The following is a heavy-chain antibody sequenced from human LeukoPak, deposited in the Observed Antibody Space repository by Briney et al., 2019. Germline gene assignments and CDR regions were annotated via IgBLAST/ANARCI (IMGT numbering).Heavy chain of an antibody. CDR3: ARDGSYYVPFDY. J-gene: IGHJ4*02. Sequence: PGASVKVSCKASGYTFTSYYMHWVRQAPGQGLEWMGIINPSGGSTSYAQKFQGRVTMTTDTSTSTAYMELRSLRSDDTAVYYCARDGSYYVPFDYWGQGTLVTVSS. V-gene: IGHV1-46*01. D-gene: IGHD1-26*01. CDR2: INPSGGST. CDR1: GYTFTSYY.